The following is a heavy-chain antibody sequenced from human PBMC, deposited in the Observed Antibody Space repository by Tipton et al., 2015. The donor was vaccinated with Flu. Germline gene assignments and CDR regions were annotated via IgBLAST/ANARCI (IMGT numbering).Heavy chain of an antibody. CDR3: ARDETRFLEWLETGALDY. J-gene: IGHJ4*02. CDR2: ISSSSSYI. V-gene: IGHV3-21*01. Sequence: SLRLSCAASGFTFSSYSMNWVRQAPGKGLEWVSSISSSSSYIYYADSVKGRLTISRDNAKNSLYLQMNSLRAEDTAVYYCARDETRFLEWLETGALDYWGQGTLVTVSS. D-gene: IGHD3-3*01. CDR1: GFTFSSYS.